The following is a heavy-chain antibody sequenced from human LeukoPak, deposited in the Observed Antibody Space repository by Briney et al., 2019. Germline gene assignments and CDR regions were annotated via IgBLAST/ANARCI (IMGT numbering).Heavy chain of an antibody. J-gene: IGHJ5*02. CDR1: GGSISSSSHY. CDR2: IYYSGST. D-gene: IGHD2-15*01. V-gene: IGHV4-39*01. Sequence: SETLSLTCTVSGGSISSSSHYWGWIRQPPGKGLEWIGSIYYSGSTYYNPSLKSRVTISVDTSKNQFSLKLSSVTAADTAVYYCARPRGSPIGGYNWFDPWGQGTLVTVSS. CDR3: ARPRGSPIGGYNWFDP.